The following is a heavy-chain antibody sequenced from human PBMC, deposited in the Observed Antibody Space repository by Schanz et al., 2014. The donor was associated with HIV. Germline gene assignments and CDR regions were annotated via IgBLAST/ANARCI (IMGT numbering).Heavy chain of an antibody. Sequence: QVQLQESGPGLVKPSETLSLICTVSGGSISSYYRSWIRQPPGKGLEWIGNMYYSGSTNYNPSLKSRVTISVDTSKNQFSLQLSAVTAADTAVYYCALSRPSGYGGSWYFDLWGRGTLVAVSS. D-gene: IGHD2-15*01. CDR2: MYYSGST. V-gene: IGHV4-59*12. CDR3: ALSRPSGYGGSWYFDL. CDR1: GGSISSYY. J-gene: IGHJ2*01.